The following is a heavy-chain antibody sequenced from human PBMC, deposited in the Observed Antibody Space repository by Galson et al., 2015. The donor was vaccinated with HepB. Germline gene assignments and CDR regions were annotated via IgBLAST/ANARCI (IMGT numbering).Heavy chain of an antibody. D-gene: IGHD3-22*01. CDR1: GFTFSSYA. V-gene: IGHV3-23*01. J-gene: IGHJ3*02. CDR3: AKDHLRTTYYYDSSGRPGAFDI. Sequence: SLRLSCAASGFTFSSYAMSWVRQAPGKGLEWVSAISGSGGSTYYADSVKGRFTISRDNSKNTLYLQMNSLRAEDTAVYYCAKDHLRTTYYYDSSGRPGAFDIWGQGTMVTVSS. CDR2: ISGSGGST.